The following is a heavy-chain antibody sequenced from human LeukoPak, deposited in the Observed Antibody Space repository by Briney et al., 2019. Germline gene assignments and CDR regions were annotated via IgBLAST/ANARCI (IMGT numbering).Heavy chain of an antibody. Sequence: PGGSLRLSCAASGFTFSNYGMSWVRQTPGKGLEWVSGISGSGGSTYYADSVKGRFSISRDNSKNTVHLQMNSLRAEDTAVYSCAKGYRSASHWGQGTLVTASS. CDR3: AKGYRSASH. J-gene: IGHJ4*02. CDR1: GFTFSNYG. V-gene: IGHV3-23*01. CDR2: ISGSGGST. D-gene: IGHD6-25*01.